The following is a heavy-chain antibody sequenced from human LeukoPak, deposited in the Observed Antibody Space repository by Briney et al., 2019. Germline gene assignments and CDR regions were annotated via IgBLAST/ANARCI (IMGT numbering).Heavy chain of an antibody. J-gene: IGHJ6*03. CDR1: GGSISSSSYY. CDR2: IYYSGST. D-gene: IGHD2-2*03. Sequence: SETLSLTCTVSGGSISSSSYYWGWIRQPPGKGLEWIGSIYYSGSTYYNPSLKSRVTISVDTSKNQFSLKLSSVTAADTAVYYCASLGGYCSSTSCPNYYYMDVWGKGTTVTVSS. CDR3: ASLGGYCSSTSCPNYYYMDV. V-gene: IGHV4-39*01.